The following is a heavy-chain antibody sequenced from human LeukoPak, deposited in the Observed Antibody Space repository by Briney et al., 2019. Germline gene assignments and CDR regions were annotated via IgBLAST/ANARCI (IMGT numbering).Heavy chain of an antibody. CDR2: IYSGGST. J-gene: IGHJ4*02. CDR3: ARDFSGVDYFDY. CDR1: GFAVSSNY. V-gene: IGHV3-53*01. Sequence: GGSLRLSCAVSGFAVSSNYMTWVRQAPGKGLEWVSVIYSGGSTYYSASVKGRFTISRDNSENTVYLQMSSLRAEDTAVYYCARDFSGVDYFDYWGQGTLVTVSS. D-gene: IGHD3-10*01.